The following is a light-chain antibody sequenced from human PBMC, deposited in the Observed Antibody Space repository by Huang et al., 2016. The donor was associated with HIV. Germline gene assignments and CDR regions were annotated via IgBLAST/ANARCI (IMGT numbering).Light chain of an antibody. Sequence: IQLTQSPSSLSASVGDRVTITCRARQGIRTYLAWYQQRPGKAPTLLFHASSTLRSGVSERFSGTGSGTDFTLTISNLQVEDFATYYCQQLKSYPYTFGQGTTLGLK. CDR2: ASS. V-gene: IGKV1-9*01. J-gene: IGKJ2*01. CDR3: QQLKSYPYT. CDR1: QGIRTY.